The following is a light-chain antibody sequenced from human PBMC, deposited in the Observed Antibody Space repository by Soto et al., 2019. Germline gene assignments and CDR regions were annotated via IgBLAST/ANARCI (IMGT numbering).Light chain of an antibody. CDR1: KCISTW. Sequence: DIQMTQSPSSVSASVGDRVTITCRASKCISTWLAWYQQKPGKAPKLLIYGASSLQSGVPSRFSGSGSGTDFTLTISNLQPEDFATYYCQQANSFPISFGQGTRLEIK. J-gene: IGKJ5*01. CDR3: QQANSFPIS. V-gene: IGKV1D-12*01. CDR2: GAS.